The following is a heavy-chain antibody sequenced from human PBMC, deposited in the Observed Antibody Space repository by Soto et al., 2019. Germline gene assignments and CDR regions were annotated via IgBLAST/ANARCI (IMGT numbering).Heavy chain of an antibody. CDR1: GGTLNSYA. CDR3: VRVVAIPGYPDN. J-gene: IGHJ4*02. V-gene: IGHV1-69*13. CDR2: IVPIVDTS. Sequence: SAKLSCKTSGGTLNSYAIRWVRQAPGQGLEWMGGIVPIVDTSTYAQKFQGRVTITADESTSTVYMELSSLRSDDTAVYYCVRVVAIPGYPDNWGQGTLVTVSS. D-gene: IGHD5-12*01.